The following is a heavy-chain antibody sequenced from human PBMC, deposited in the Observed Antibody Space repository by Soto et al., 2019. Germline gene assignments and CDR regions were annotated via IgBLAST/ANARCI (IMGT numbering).Heavy chain of an antibody. J-gene: IGHJ6*02. CDR3: ARGGGEVAVGLDV. V-gene: IGHV4-59*01. Sequence: SETLSLTCTVSGGSISSYYWSWIRQPPGKGLEWIGYIYYSGSTNYNPSLKSRVTISVDTSKNQFSLKLSSVTAADTAVYYCARGGGEVAVGLDVWGQGTTVTVYS. CDR1: GGSISSYY. CDR2: IYYSGST. D-gene: IGHD3-16*01.